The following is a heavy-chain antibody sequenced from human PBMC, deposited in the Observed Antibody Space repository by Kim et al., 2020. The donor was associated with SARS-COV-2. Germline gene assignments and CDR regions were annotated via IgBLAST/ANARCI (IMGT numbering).Heavy chain of an antibody. CDR2: IKQDGSEK. CDR1: GFTFSSYW. V-gene: IGHV3-7*03. Sequence: GGSLRLSCAASGFTFSSYWMSWVRQAPGKGLEWVANIKQDGSEKYYVDSVKGRFTISRDNAKNSLYLQMNSLRAEDTAVYYCARVIVVVTDYDAFDIWGQGTMVTVSS. D-gene: IGHD3-22*01. J-gene: IGHJ3*02. CDR3: ARVIVVVTDYDAFDI.